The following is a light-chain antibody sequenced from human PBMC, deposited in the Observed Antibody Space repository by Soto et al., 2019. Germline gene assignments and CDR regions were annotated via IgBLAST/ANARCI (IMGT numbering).Light chain of an antibody. CDR2: AAS. J-gene: IGKJ4*01. V-gene: IGKV1-39*01. CDR1: QSITSH. Sequence: IQMTQSPSSLSASVGDRVTITCRASQSITSHLNWYQQKPGKAPKLLIYAASTLQSGVPSRFTGSGSGTQFTLTISSLQPEDFATYYCQQSYRTPLTFGGGTKVEIK. CDR3: QQSYRTPLT.